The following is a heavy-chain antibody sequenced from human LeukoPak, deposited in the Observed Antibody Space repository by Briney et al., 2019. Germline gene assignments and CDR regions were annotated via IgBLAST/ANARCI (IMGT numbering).Heavy chain of an antibody. J-gene: IGHJ5*02. CDR3: ARPVPYDFWYWFDP. CDR1: GGSISSSSYY. Sequence: SETLSLTYTVSGGSISSSSYYWGWIRQPPGKGLEWIGSIYYSGSTYYNPSLKSRVTISVDTSKNQFSLKLSSVTAADTAVYYCARPVPYDFWYWFDPWGQGTLVTVSS. V-gene: IGHV4-39*01. CDR2: IYYSGST. D-gene: IGHD3-3*01.